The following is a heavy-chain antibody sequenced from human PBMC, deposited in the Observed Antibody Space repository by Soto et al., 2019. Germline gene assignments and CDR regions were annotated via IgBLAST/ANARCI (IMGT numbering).Heavy chain of an antibody. J-gene: IGHJ5*02. CDR2: ISSSSSTI. Sequence: PGGSLRRSCAASGFTFSSYSMNWVRQAPGKGLEWVSYISSSSSTIYYADSVKGRFTISRDNAKNSLYLQMNSLRAEDTAVYYCASNTYYDILTGYYTRGWFDPWGQGTLVTVSS. CDR3: ASNTYYDILTGYYTRGWFDP. D-gene: IGHD3-9*01. CDR1: GFTFSSYS. V-gene: IGHV3-48*01.